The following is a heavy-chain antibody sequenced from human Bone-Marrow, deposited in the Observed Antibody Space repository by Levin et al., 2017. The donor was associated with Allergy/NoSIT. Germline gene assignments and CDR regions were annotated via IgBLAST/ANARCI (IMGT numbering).Heavy chain of an antibody. Sequence: SETLSLTCTVSGGSISSSKYYWGWIRQPPGKRLEWIGSIYYRGNTYYNPSLKSRLTISVDTSTNQFSLNLTSVTATDTSMYYCARQGREDGSGSYDHFDYWGQGSLVTVSS. V-gene: IGHV4-39*01. CDR2: IYYRGNT. CDR3: ARQGREDGSGSYDHFDY. J-gene: IGHJ4*02. D-gene: IGHD3-10*01. CDR1: GGSISSSKYY.